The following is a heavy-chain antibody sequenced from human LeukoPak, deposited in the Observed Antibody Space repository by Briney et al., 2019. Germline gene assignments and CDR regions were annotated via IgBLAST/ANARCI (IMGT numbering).Heavy chain of an antibody. J-gene: IGHJ4*02. CDR1: GGSISSSSYY. CDR2: IYYSGST. D-gene: IGHD3-22*01. V-gene: IGHV4-39*02. Sequence: SETLSLTCTVSGGSISSSSYYWGWIRQPPGKGLEWIGSIYYSGSTYYNPSLKSRVTISVDTSKNQFSLKLSSVTAADTAVYYCARDVRNYYDSSGYYLFDYWGQGTLVTVSS. CDR3: ARDVRNYYDSSGYYLFDY.